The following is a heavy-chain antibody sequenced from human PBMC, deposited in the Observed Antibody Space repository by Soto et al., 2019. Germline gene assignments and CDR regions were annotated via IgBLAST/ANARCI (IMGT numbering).Heavy chain of an antibody. CDR1: GFPFSSFA. J-gene: IGHJ2*01. CDR2: ISGSGDST. Sequence: GGSLRLSCAASGFPFSSFALTWVRQAPGKGLEWVSSISGSGDSTHYAASVKGRFTLYRDNSKNTLYLQMNSLRAEDTAVYYCGKVSPHHWYFDLSGPGTLVTVSS. V-gene: IGHV3-23*01. CDR3: GKVSPHHWYFDL.